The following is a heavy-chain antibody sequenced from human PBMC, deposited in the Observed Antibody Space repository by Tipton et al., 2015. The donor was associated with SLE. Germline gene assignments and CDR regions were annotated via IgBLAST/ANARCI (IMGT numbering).Heavy chain of an antibody. Sequence: TLSLTCAVYGGSFSGYYWSWIRQPPGKGLEWIGEINHSGSTNYNPSLKSRVTISVDTSKNQFSLKLTSVTAADTAVYYCARRDLFHAFDIWGQGTMVTVSS. CDR1: GGSFSGYY. CDR2: INHSGST. CDR3: ARRDLFHAFDI. D-gene: IGHD2-21*01. J-gene: IGHJ3*02. V-gene: IGHV4-34*01.